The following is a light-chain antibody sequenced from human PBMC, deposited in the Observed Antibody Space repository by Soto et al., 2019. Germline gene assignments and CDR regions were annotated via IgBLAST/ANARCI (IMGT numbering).Light chain of an antibody. CDR2: GNS. J-gene: IGLJ2*01. CDR1: SSNIGAGYD. V-gene: IGLV1-40*01. Sequence: VLTQPPSVSGAPGQRVTISCTGSSSNIGAGYDVHWYQQLPGTAPKLLIYGNSNRPSGVPDRFSGSKSGTSTSLAITGLQAEDEADYYCQSYDSSLSGKVVFGGGTKLTVL. CDR3: QSYDSSLSGKVV.